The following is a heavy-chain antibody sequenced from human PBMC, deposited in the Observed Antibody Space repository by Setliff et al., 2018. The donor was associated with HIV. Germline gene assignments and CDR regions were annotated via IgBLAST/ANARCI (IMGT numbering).Heavy chain of an antibody. Sequence: SETLSLTCTVSGGSISSGDYYWSWIRQHPRKGLEWIGYIYYTGSTYYNPSLKSRVTISVDTSKNQFSLKLSSVTAADTAVYYCARQGIALTGTCYFDYWGQGTLVTVSS. V-gene: IGHV4-31*02. CDR2: IYYTGST. D-gene: IGHD6-19*01. CDR3: ARQGIALTGTCYFDY. CDR1: GGSISSGDYY. J-gene: IGHJ4*02.